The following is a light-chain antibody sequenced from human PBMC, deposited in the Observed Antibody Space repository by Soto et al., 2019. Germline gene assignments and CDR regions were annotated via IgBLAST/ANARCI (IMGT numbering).Light chain of an antibody. Sequence: DIQMTQSPSTLSASVGDRVTITCRASQSISSWLAWYQQKPGKAPKLLIYKASSLESGVPSRFSGSGSGTEFTLTISSLQPDDFATYYCQQSYSTPPITFGQGTRLE. V-gene: IGKV1-5*03. CDR2: KAS. CDR1: QSISSW. J-gene: IGKJ5*01. CDR3: QQSYSTPPIT.